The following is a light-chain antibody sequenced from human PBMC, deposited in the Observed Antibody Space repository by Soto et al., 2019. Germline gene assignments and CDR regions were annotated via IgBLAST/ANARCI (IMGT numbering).Light chain of an antibody. V-gene: IGKV1-39*01. CDR1: QTIHNF. J-gene: IGKJ2*01. Sequence: DIQLTQSPSSLSASVGDRVTITCRASQTIHNFLNWYQQTPGKAPKLLIDAASNLRGGVPSRFSGGGSGTDFTLTINSLQPEDFATYYCQESFSPLYTFGRGTMLDI. CDR2: AAS. CDR3: QESFSPLYT.